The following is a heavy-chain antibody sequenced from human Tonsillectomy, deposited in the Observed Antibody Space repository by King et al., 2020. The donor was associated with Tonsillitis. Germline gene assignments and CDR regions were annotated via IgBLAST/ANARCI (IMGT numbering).Heavy chain of an antibody. CDR3: AHIAIDRAHDC. V-gene: IGHV2-5*02. Sequence: ITLKESGPTLVKPTQTLTLTCTFSGFSLTTSGVGVGWVRQPPGKALEWLALIYWDDDERYSPSLKSRLTITKDTSKNQVVLTMTHMDPVDTATYYCAHIAIDRAHDCWGQGTLVTVSS. CDR2: IYWDDDE. D-gene: IGHD1-14*01. CDR1: GFSLTTSGVG. J-gene: IGHJ4*02.